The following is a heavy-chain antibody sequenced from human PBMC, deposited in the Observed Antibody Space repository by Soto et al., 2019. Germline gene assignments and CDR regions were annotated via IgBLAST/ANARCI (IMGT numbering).Heavy chain of an antibody. CDR1: GYTFTASY. V-gene: IGHV1-2*04. CDR2: INPNSGGT. J-gene: IGHJ4*02. D-gene: IGHD3-3*01. Sequence: ASVKVSCKASGYTFTASYMHWVRQAPGQGLERMGCINPNSGGTNYAQKFQGWVTMTRDTSISTAYMELSRPRSDDTAVYYCARTLFERDFFDYWGQGTLVTVSS. CDR3: ARTLFERDFFDY.